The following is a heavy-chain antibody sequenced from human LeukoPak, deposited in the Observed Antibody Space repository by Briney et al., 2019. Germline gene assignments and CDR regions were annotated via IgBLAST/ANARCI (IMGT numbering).Heavy chain of an antibody. V-gene: IGHV3-72*01. CDR3: AREGAEGDQSAFDI. Sequence: GGSLRLSCAASGFTFSAHIMDWFRQAPGKGLEWIGRVRTKAREYTAEYAASVKGRFVISRDDSRDSVFLQMNSLGTEDTAVYYCAREGAEGDQSAFDIWGQGTIVTVSS. CDR2: VRTKAREYTA. D-gene: IGHD3-16*01. J-gene: IGHJ3*02. CDR1: GFTFSAHI.